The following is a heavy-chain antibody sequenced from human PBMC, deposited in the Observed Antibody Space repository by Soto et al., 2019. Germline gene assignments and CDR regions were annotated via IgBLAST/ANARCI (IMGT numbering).Heavy chain of an antibody. CDR2: IYYSGST. Sequence: SETLSLTCSVSGGSMSNYYWSWIRQPPGKGLEWIGNIYYSGSTNYNPSLRGRLTISVDTSKNQFSLKLRSVTTADTAVYYCARATQYYFDTSGYPTGPHFALDLWGQGTLVT. V-gene: IGHV4-59*01. CDR3: ARATQYYFDTSGYPTGPHFALDL. D-gene: IGHD3-22*01. CDR1: GGSMSNYY. J-gene: IGHJ3*01.